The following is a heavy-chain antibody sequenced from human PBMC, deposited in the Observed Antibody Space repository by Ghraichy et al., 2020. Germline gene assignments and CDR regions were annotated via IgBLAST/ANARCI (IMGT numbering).Heavy chain of an antibody. CDR3: ARGGYSSGWRPGDYYYGMDV. CDR1: GFTFSSYW. J-gene: IGHJ6*02. Sequence: GGSLRLSCAASGFTFSSYWMHWVRQAPGKGLVWVSRINSDGSSTSYADSVKGRFTISRDNAKNTLYLQMNSLRAEDTAVYYCARGGYSSGWRPGDYYYGMDVWGQGTTVTVSS. CDR2: INSDGSST. D-gene: IGHD6-19*01. V-gene: IGHV3-74*01.